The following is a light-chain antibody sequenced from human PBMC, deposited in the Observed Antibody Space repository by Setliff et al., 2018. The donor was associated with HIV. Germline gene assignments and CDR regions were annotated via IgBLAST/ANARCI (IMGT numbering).Light chain of an antibody. V-gene: IGLV2-14*01. Sequence: QSALPQPASVSGSPGQSITISCTGTSSDIGGYDYVSWYQQHPDTAPKVIIYEVSNRPSGVSNRFSGSKSGNTASLTISGLLAEDEADYYCISYADSSALYVFGSGTKV. CDR3: ISYADSSALYV. J-gene: IGLJ1*01. CDR1: SSDIGGYDY. CDR2: EVS.